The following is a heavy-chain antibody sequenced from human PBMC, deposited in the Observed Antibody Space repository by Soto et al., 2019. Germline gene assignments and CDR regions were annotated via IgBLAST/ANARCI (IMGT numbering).Heavy chain of an antibody. CDR2: ISSDGRST. Sequence: PGESLRLFCVACGFTLRSYWVHWVSQAPGKGLVYVSYISSDGRSTSYADYVKGRFTISRDNDQNTLYMQRNRLRAEDTDVYYCARDCEEDERLLDHWGRGT. CDR3: ARDCEEDERLLDH. V-gene: IGHV3-74*01. CDR1: GFTLRSYW. J-gene: IGHJ5*02.